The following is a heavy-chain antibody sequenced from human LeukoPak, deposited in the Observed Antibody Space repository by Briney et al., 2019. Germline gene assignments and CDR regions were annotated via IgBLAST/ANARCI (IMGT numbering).Heavy chain of an antibody. CDR3: ARGYDSSAYYPFNY. CDR1: GGSISSYY. J-gene: IGHJ4*02. D-gene: IGHD3-22*01. CDR2: IYYSGST. V-gene: IGHV4-59*01. Sequence: SETLSLTCTVSGGSISSYYWSWVRQPPGKGLEWIGYIYYSGSTNYNPSLKSRVTISVDTSKNQFSLMLSSVTAADTAVYYCARGYDSSAYYPFNYWGQGTLVTVSS.